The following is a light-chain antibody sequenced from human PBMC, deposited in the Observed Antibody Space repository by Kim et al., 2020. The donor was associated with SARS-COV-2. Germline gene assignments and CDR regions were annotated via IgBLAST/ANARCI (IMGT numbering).Light chain of an antibody. Sequence: STGERATLSCRADQSVDSSFIAWYQQKPGQAPRLLIYGTSNRATGIPDRFSGRGSGTDFSLTISRLEPEDFAVYYCHQYGSLHWTFGQGTKV. CDR1: QSVDSSF. CDR2: GTS. J-gene: IGKJ1*01. CDR3: HQYGSLHWT. V-gene: IGKV3-20*01.